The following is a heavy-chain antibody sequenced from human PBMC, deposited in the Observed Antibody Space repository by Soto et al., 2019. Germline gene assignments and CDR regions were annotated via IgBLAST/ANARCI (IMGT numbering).Heavy chain of an antibody. J-gene: IGHJ6*02. CDR3: ARVGTSNWYYYYYGMDV. V-gene: IGHV3-30-3*01. CDR2: ISYDGGNK. Sequence: QVQLVESEGGVVQPGRSLRLSCAASGFNFSSHAIHWVRQGPGKGLEWVAVISYDGGNKYYADSVKGRFTISRDNSKNTLYLQMNSLRAEDTAVYYCARVGTSNWYYYYYGMDVWGQGTTVTVSS. D-gene: IGHD2-2*01. CDR1: GFNFSSHA.